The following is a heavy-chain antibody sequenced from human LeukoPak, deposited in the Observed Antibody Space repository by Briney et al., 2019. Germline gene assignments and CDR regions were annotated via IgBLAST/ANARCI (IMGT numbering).Heavy chain of an antibody. V-gene: IGHV1-18*01. Sequence: GASVKVSCKASGYTFTSYGISWVRQAPGQGLEWMGWISAYNGNTNYAQKLQGRVTMTTDTSTSTAYMELRSLRSDDTAVYYCARGSGRVDHYDSSGPADYWGQGTLVTVSS. CDR2: ISAYNGNT. CDR1: GYTFTSYG. J-gene: IGHJ4*02. CDR3: ARGSGRVDHYDSSGPADY. D-gene: IGHD3-22*01.